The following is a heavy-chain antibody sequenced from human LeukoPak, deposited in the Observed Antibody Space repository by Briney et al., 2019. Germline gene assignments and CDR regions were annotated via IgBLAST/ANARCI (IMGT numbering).Heavy chain of an antibody. J-gene: IGHJ5*02. CDR3: ARLATRITMVRGVTRNWFDP. CDR1: GGSISSYY. V-gene: IGHV4-59*08. Sequence: PSETLSLTCTVSGGSISSYYWSWIRQPPGKGLEWIGYIYYSGSNNYNPSLKSRVTISVDTSKNQFSLKLSSVTAADTAVYYCARLATRITMVRGVTRNWFDPWGQGTLVTVSS. CDR2: IYYSGSN. D-gene: IGHD3-10*01.